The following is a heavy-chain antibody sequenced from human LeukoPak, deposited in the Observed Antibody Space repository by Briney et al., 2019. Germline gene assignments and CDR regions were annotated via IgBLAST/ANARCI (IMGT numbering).Heavy chain of an antibody. V-gene: IGHV4-4*07. D-gene: IGHD3-10*01. CDR1: GGSISSYY. Sequence: SETLSLTCTVSGGSISSYYWSWIRQPAGKGLEWIGRIYTSGSTNYNPSLKSRVTMSVDTSKNQFSLKLSSVTAADTAVYYCARVNPFGSMVRGVVSYYFDYWGQGTLVTVSS. CDR2: IYTSGST. J-gene: IGHJ4*02. CDR3: ARVNPFGSMVRGVVSYYFDY.